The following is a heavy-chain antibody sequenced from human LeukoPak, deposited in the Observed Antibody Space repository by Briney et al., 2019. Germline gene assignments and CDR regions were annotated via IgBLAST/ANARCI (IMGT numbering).Heavy chain of an antibody. V-gene: IGHV3-11*01. CDR1: GFTFSDYY. Sequence: GGSLRLSCAASGFTFSDYYMSWIRQAPGKGPEWVSYISSSGSTIYYADSVKGRFTISRDNAKNSLYLQMNSLRAEDTAVYYCARGLTMVRGVHRSFDYWGQGTLVTVSP. J-gene: IGHJ4*02. CDR2: ISSSGSTI. D-gene: IGHD3-10*01. CDR3: ARGLTMVRGVHRSFDY.